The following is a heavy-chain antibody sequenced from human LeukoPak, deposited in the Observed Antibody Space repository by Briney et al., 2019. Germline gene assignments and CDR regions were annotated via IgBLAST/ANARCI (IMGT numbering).Heavy chain of an antibody. V-gene: IGHV3-23*01. J-gene: IGHJ4*02. CDR2: IGAGGTFT. D-gene: IGHD4-11*01. CDR3: AKDLDYTTYGYYFDC. CDR1: GVTLTSYT. Sequence: GSLRLSCTPSGVTLTSYTTNWGCQAPGKGLEWVSGIGAGGTFTYYADSVKGRVTLFRDNSRNTLYLQMNSLRADDTAVYYCAKDLDYTTYGYYFDCWGQGTLVTASS.